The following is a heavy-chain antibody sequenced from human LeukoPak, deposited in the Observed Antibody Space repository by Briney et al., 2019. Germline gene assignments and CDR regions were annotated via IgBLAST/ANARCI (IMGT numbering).Heavy chain of an antibody. D-gene: IGHD1-26*01. Sequence: GGPLRLSCAASGFTFSTYAMHWVRQAPGEGLEWVAVISYDGSNKYYADSVKGRFTISRDNSKNTLYLQMNSLRAEDTAVYYCARRYRVGATGYWGQGTLVTVSS. V-gene: IGHV3-30-3*01. J-gene: IGHJ4*02. CDR3: ARRYRVGATGY. CDR1: GFTFSTYA. CDR2: ISYDGSNK.